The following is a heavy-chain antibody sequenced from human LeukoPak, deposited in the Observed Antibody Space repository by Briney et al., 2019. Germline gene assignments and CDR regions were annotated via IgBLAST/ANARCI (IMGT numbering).Heavy chain of an antibody. CDR1: GFSFSTNP. J-gene: IGHJ4*02. CDR3: AKRGVVIRVILVGFHKEAYYFDS. V-gene: IGHV3-23*01. CDR2: ISPDKT. Sequence: GGSLRLSCAASGFSFSTNPMSWVRQAPGKGLEWVSAISPDKTYYADSVKGRFTISRDNPKNTLYLQMNSLRAEDTAVYFCAKRGVVIRVILVGFHKEAYYFDSWGQGALVTVSS. D-gene: IGHD3-22*01.